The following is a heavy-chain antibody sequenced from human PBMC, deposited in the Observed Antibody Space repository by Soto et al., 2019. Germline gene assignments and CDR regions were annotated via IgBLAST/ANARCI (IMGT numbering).Heavy chain of an antibody. CDR3: ATGIAVVPSGYFDY. J-gene: IGHJ4*02. CDR1: GYTFTSYA. V-gene: IGHV1-69*13. Sequence: SVKVSCKASGYTFTSYAISWVRQAPGQGLEWMGGIIPIFGTANYAQKFQGRVTITADESTSTAYMELSSLRSEDTAVYYCATGIAVVPSGYFDYWGQGTLVTVS. D-gene: IGHD6-19*01. CDR2: IIPIFGTA.